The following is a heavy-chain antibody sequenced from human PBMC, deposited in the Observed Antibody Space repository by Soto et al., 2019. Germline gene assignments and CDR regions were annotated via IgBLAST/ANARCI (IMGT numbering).Heavy chain of an antibody. CDR3: ASGLSGDKVGQ. Sequence: QVQLQESGPGLVKPSQTLSLTCSVSGGSLSDGDYFWSWIRQPPGKGLEWIGHIYHRGNTYTNPYLKSQLTTSVDTSKNQFTLNLNSVTAADTAVYYCASGLSGDKVGQWRQGTPVTVSS. CDR1: GGSLSDGDYF. V-gene: IGHV4-30-4*01. J-gene: IGHJ4*02. CDR2: IYHRGNT. D-gene: IGHD2-21*02.